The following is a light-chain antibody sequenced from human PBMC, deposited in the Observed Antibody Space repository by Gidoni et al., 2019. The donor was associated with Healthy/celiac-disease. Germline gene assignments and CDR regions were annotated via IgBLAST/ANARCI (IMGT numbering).Light chain of an antibody. Sequence: EIVLTQSPATLSLSPGERASLSGRASQSVSSDLAWYKQKPGQAPRLLIYDASNRATGITASFSGSGSGTDFTLTISSLEPEDFSVYYWQQRSNWLTFGQGTRLEIK. V-gene: IGKV3-11*01. CDR1: QSVSSD. CDR2: DAS. J-gene: IGKJ5*01. CDR3: QQRSNWLT.